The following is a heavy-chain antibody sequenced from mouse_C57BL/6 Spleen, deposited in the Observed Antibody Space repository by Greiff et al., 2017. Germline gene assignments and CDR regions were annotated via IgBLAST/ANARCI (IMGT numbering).Heavy chain of an antibody. Sequence: VQLQQSGAELVRPGTSVKLSCKASGYTFTSYWMHWVKQRPGQGLEWIGVIDPSDSYTNYNQKFKGKATLTVDTSSSTAYMQLSSLTSEDSAVYYCAIGGSGYAMDYWGQGTSVTVSS. CDR2: IDPSDSYT. J-gene: IGHJ4*01. CDR1: GYTFTSYW. CDR3: AIGGSGYAMDY. D-gene: IGHD3-2*02. V-gene: IGHV1-59*01.